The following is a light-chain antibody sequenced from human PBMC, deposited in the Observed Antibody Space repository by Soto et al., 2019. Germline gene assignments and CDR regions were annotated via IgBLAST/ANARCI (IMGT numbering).Light chain of an antibody. J-gene: IGKJ1*01. CDR1: QSVRGN. CDR3: QQYNSYS. V-gene: IGKV3-15*01. Sequence: EIVMTQSPATLSVSPGERATLSCRASQSVRGNLAWYRQKPGQAPRLLIYDASTRATGIPARFSGSGSGTEFTLTISSLQPDDFATYYCQQYNSYSFGQGTKVDIK. CDR2: DAS.